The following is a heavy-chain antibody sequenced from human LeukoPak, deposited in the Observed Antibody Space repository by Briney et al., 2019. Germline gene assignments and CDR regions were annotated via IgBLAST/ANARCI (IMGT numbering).Heavy chain of an antibody. V-gene: IGHV4-30-4*01. Sequence: SQTLSLTCTVSGGSINSDNYYWSWIRQPPGRGPEWIGYIHHSGSTYYNPSLKSRVSISVDTSRNQFSLRLSSVTAADTAVYYCARDQEGLYGMDVWGQGTTVTVSS. J-gene: IGHJ6*02. CDR3: ARDQEGLYGMDV. CDR2: IHHSGST. CDR1: GGSINSDNYY.